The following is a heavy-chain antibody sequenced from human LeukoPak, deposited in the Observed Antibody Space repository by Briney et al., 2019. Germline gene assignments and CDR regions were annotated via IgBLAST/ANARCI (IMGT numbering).Heavy chain of an antibody. V-gene: IGHV1-3*01. Sequence: GASVKVSCKASGYTFTSYAMHWVRQALGQRLEWMGWINAGNGNTKYSQEFQGRVTITRDTSASTAYMELSSLRSEDTAVYYCASGYDYVWGSYRGAFDIWGQGTMVTVSS. CDR1: GYTFTSYA. D-gene: IGHD3-16*02. CDR2: INAGNGNT. J-gene: IGHJ3*02. CDR3: ASGYDYVWGSYRGAFDI.